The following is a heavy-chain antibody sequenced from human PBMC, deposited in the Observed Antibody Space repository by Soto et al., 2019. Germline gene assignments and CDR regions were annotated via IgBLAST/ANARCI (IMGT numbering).Heavy chain of an antibody. V-gene: IGHV1-69*02. CDR3: ARGGVVDYGDYNT. J-gene: IGHJ5*02. CDR2: IIPILGIP. Sequence: QVNLVQSGAEVRKPGSSVKVSCKTSGATLNNYIIGWVRQAPGQGLEWMGRIIPILGIPNYSQRFQDRLTITADRSTSTRYMELGSLRSDDTAIYFCARGGVVDYGDYNTWGQGTLVTVSS. D-gene: IGHD4-17*01. CDR1: GATLNNYI.